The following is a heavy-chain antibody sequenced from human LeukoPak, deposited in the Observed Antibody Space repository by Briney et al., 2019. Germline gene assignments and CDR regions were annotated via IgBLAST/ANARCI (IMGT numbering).Heavy chain of an antibody. CDR2: IYYSGTT. Sequence: SETLSLTCTVSGGSISSYYWSWIRQPPGKGLEWIGYIYYSGTTNYNPSPKSRVTISVDTSKNQFSLKLSSVTAADTAVYYCARGAYIAAAQYGYWGQGTLVTVSS. J-gene: IGHJ4*02. D-gene: IGHD6-13*01. V-gene: IGHV4-59*01. CDR3: ARGAYIAAAQYGY. CDR1: GGSISSYY.